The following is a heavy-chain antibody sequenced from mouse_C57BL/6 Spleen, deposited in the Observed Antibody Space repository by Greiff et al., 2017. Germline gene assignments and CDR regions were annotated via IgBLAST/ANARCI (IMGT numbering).Heavy chain of an antibody. CDR2: IDPNSGVT. CDR1: GYTFTSYW. D-gene: IGHD1-3*01. J-gene: IGHJ1*03. Sequence: QVQLQQPGAELVKPGASVKLSCKASGYTFTSYWMHWVKQRPGRGLEWSGRIDPNSGVTKYNEKFKSKATLTVDKPSSTAYMQLSSLTSEDSAVYYWARKWDGYFDVWGTGTTVTVSS. V-gene: IGHV1-72*01. CDR3: ARKWDGYFDV.